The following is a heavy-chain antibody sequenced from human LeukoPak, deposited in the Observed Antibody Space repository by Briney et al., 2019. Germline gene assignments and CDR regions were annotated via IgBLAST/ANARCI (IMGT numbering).Heavy chain of an antibody. V-gene: IGHV1-8*01. Sequence: ASVKVSCKASGYTFTSYDINWVRQATGQGLEWMGWMNPNSGNTGYAQKFQGRVTITADESTSTAYMELSSLRSEDTAVYYCARDFTIFGVPTGFDPWGQGTLVTVSS. D-gene: IGHD3-3*01. CDR1: GYTFTSYD. CDR2: MNPNSGNT. J-gene: IGHJ5*02. CDR3: ARDFTIFGVPTGFDP.